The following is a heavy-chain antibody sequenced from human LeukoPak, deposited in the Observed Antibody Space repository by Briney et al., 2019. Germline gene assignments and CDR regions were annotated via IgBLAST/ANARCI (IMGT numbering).Heavy chain of an antibody. J-gene: IGHJ1*01. V-gene: IGHV3-9*01. CDR3: ARGEPQVGALGQH. Sequence: GGSLRLSCAASGFTFDDYAMHWVRQAPGKGLEWVSGISWNSGSIGYADSVKGRFTISRDNSKNTLYLQLNSLRAEDTAVYYCARGEPQVGALGQHWGQGTLVTVSS. D-gene: IGHD1-26*01. CDR1: GFTFDDYA. CDR2: ISWNSGSI.